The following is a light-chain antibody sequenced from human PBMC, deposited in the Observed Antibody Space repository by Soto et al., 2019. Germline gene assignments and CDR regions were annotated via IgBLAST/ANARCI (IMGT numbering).Light chain of an antibody. Sequence: QSVLTQSPSASASLGASVKLTCTLSSGDSSYAIAWHQQQPEKGPRYLMKVNSDGSHSKGDGIPDRFSGSTSGAERYLTISSLQSEDEADYDCQTWGTGIHVVFGGGTKLTVL. V-gene: IGLV4-69*02. CDR1: SGDSSYA. CDR3: QTWGTGIHVV. J-gene: IGLJ2*01. CDR2: VNSDGSH.